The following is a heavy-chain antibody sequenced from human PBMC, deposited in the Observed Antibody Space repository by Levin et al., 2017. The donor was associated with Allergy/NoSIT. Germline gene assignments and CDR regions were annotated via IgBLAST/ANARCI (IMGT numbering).Heavy chain of an antibody. J-gene: IGHJ1*01. Sequence: SQTLSLTCTVSGGSISSYYWSWIRQPPGKGLEWIGYIYYSGSTNYNPSLKSRVTISVDTSKNQFSLKLSSVTAADTAVYYCARVGIAAAVQYFQHWGQGTLVTVSS. CDR1: GGSISSYY. CDR3: ARVGIAAAVQYFQH. D-gene: IGHD6-13*01. CDR2: IYYSGST. V-gene: IGHV4-59*01.